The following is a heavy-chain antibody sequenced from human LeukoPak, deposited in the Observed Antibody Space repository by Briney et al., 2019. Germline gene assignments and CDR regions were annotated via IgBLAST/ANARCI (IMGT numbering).Heavy chain of an antibody. V-gene: IGHV1-3*01. D-gene: IGHD3-10*01. CDR1: GYTFTSYA. Sequence: GASVKVSCKASGYTFTSYAMHWVRQAPGQRLEWMGWINAGNGNTKYSQKFQGRVTITRDTSASTAYMELNSLRSEDTAVYHCARDVTMVRGVRYYYYGMDVWGKGTTVTVSS. CDR2: INAGNGNT. CDR3: ARDVTMVRGVRYYYYGMDV. J-gene: IGHJ6*04.